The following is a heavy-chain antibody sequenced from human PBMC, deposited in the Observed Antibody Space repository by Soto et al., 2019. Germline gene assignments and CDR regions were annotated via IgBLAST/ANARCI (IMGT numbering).Heavy chain of an antibody. V-gene: IGHV3-66*01. D-gene: IGHD3-3*01. CDR1: GFTVSSNY. CDR3: ASYRPLNYDRGWFDY. CDR2: IYSGGST. Sequence: EVQLVESGGGLVQPGGSLRLSCAASGFTVSSNYMSWVRQAPGKGLEWVSVIYSGGSTYYADSVKGRFTISRDNSKNTLYLQMNILRAEDTAVYYCASYRPLNYDRGWFDYWGQGTLVTVSS. J-gene: IGHJ4*02.